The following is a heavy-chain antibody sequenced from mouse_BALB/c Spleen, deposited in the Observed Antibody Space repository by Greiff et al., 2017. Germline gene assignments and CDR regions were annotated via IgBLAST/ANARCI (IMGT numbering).Heavy chain of an antibody. J-gene: IGHJ3*01. CDR3: TTYDYDVWFAY. D-gene: IGHD2-4*01. V-gene: IGHV1-5*01. CDR2: IYPGNSDT. Sequence: VQLQQSGTVLARPGASVKMSCKASGYTFTSYWMHWVKQRPGQGLEWIGAIYPGNSDTSYNQKFKGKAKLTAVTSTSTAYMELSSLTNEDSAVYYCTTYDYDVWFAYWGQGTLVTVSA. CDR1: GYTFTSYW.